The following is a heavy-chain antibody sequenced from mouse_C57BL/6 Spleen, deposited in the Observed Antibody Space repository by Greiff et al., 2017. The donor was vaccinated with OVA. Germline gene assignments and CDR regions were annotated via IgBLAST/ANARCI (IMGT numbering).Heavy chain of an antibody. V-gene: IGHV1-55*01. CDR2: IYPGSGGT. J-gene: IGHJ2*01. CDR1: GYTFTSYW. CDR3: ARGGYDYDDFDY. Sequence: VQLQQPGAELVKPGASVKMSCKASGYTFTSYWITWVKQRPGQGLEWIGDIYPGSGGTNYNEKFKSKATLTVDTSSSTAYMQLSILSSEDSAVEYCARGGYDYDDFDYWGQGTTLTVSS. D-gene: IGHD2-4*01.